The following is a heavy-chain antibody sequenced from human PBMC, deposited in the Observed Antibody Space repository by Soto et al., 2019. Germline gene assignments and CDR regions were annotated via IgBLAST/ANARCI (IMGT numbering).Heavy chain of an antibody. CDR2: INPSGGST. CDR1: GYTFTSYY. D-gene: IGHD3-3*01. V-gene: IGHV1-46*03. J-gene: IGHJ6*04. Sequence: ASVKVSCKASGYTFTSYYMHWVRQAPGQGLEWMGIINPSGGSTSYAQKFQGRVTMTRDTSTSTVYMELSSLRSEDTAVYYCASGLGRITIFGVPVDVWGKGTTVTVSS. CDR3: ASGLGRITIFGVPVDV.